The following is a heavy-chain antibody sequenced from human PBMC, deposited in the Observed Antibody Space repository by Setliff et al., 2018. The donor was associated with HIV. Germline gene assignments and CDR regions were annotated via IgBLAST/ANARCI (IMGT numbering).Heavy chain of an antibody. CDR2: INPKNGGT. CDR1: GYTFTSYG. J-gene: IGHJ6*03. V-gene: IGHV1-2*02. CDR3: ARELGLAALHGPMDL. Sequence: ASVKVSCKASGYTFTSYGISWVRQAPGQGLEWMAWINPKNGGTNYAQQFQGRVIMTRDTSSSTAYMELSSLTSDDTAVYYCARELGLAALHGPMDLWGKGTTVTVSS. D-gene: IGHD2-21*02.